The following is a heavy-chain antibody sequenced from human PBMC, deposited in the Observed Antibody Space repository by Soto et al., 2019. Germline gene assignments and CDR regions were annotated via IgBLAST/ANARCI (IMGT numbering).Heavy chain of an antibody. V-gene: IGHV6-1*01. J-gene: IGHJ6*02. CDR2: TYYRSKWYN. CDR3: ARDWGYSGDEIGYYYGMDV. D-gene: IGHD5-12*01. CDR1: GDSVSSNSAA. Sequence: SQTLSLTCAISGDSVSSNSAAWNWIRQSPSRGLEWLGRTYYRSKWYNDYAVSVKSRITINPDTSKNQFSLQLNSVTPEDTAVYYCARDWGYSGDEIGYYYGMDVWGQGTTVTVYS.